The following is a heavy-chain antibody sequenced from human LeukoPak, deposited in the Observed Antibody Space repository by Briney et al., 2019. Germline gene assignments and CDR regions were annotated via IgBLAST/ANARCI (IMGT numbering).Heavy chain of an antibody. CDR1: GFTVGSNY. Sequence: GGSLRLSCAASGFTVGSNYMSWVRQAPGKGLEWVSVIYSGGSTYYADSMKGRFTISRDNSKNTLYLQMNSLRAEDTAVYYCARADSSWCPYFDYWGQGTLVTVSS. V-gene: IGHV3-53*01. D-gene: IGHD6-13*01. CDR3: ARADSSWCPYFDY. CDR2: IYSGGST. J-gene: IGHJ4*02.